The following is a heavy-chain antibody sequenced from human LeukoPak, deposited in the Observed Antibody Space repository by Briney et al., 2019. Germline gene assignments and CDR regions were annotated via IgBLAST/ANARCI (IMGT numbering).Heavy chain of an antibody. CDR3: AKIEVAVADSNWFDP. J-gene: IGHJ5*02. CDR2: ISSGGGST. D-gene: IGHD6-19*01. CDR1: VFTFSSHS. Sequence: GGSLRLSCVASVFTFSSHSMSWVRQAPGKGLEWVSAISSGGGSTYYADSVKGRFTISRDNSKNTLYLQMNSLRAEDTAVYYCAKIEVAVADSNWFDPWGQGTLVTVSS. V-gene: IGHV3-23*01.